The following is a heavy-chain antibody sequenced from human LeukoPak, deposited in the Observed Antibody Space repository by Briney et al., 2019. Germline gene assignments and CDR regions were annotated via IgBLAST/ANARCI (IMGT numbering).Heavy chain of an antibody. CDR2: IKHDGSLD. D-gene: IGHD6-13*01. V-gene: IGHV3-7*04. J-gene: IGHJ4*02. CDR3: ARAATGTSRDY. Sequence: GGSLRLSCAASGFVFSDFWMSWIRQAPGKGLEWVANIKHDGSLDFYVDSVKGRFTISRDNAKNSVYLQMNRLRIDDTAVYYCARAATGTSRDYWGQGTLITVPS. CDR1: GFVFSDFW.